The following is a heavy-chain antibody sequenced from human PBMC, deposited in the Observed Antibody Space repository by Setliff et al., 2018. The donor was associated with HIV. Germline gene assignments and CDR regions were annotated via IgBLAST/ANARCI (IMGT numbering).Heavy chain of an antibody. CDR2: ISNSGST. J-gene: IGHJ4*02. Sequence: PSETLSLTCSVSGGSISSGGHYWNWIRQHPGRGLEWIGYISNSGSTYYNPSLKGRPTISVDPSENHFSLNLTSVTAADTAVYYCARVPSGLWFGKWGNWGQGTLVTVSS. V-gene: IGHV4-31*03. CDR3: ARVPSGLWFGKWGN. CDR1: GGSISSGGHY. D-gene: IGHD3-10*01.